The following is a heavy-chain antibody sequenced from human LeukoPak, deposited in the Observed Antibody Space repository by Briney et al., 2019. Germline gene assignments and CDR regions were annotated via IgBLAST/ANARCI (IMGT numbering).Heavy chain of an antibody. CDR1: GFTFISYG. CDR3: AKDRGGWLVRGGYYFDY. V-gene: IGHV3-30*18. CDR2: ISYEGSNK. Sequence: GGSLRLSCAASGFTFISYGMHWVRQAPGKGLEWVAVISYEGSNKYYADSVKGRFTISRDNSKNTLYLQMNSLSAEDTAVYYCAKDRGGWLVRGGYYFDYWGQGTLVTVSS. D-gene: IGHD6-19*01. J-gene: IGHJ4*02.